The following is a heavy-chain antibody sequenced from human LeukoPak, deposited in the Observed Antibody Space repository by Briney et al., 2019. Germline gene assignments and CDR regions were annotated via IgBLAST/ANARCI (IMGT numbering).Heavy chain of an antibody. V-gene: IGHV3-30*02. CDR3: ASTSSGWYYFDY. CDR1: GFTFSSYG. CDR2: IHHDGSNK. D-gene: IGHD6-19*01. Sequence: GGSLRLSCAASGFTFSSYGMHWVRQAPGKGLDWVAFIHHDGSNKYYADSVRGRFTISRDNAKNSLYLQMNSLRAEDTAVYYCASTSSGWYYFDYWGQGTLVTVSS. J-gene: IGHJ4*02.